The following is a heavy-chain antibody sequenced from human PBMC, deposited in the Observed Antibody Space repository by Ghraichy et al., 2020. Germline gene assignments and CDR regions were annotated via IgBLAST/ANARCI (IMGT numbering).Heavy chain of an antibody. D-gene: IGHD2-2*01. J-gene: IGHJ6*03. V-gene: IGHV4-34*01. CDR3: ARARYCSSTSCYSVLGYYYYMDV. CDR1: GGSFSGYY. CDR2: INHSGST. Sequence: SETLSLTCAVYGGSFSGYYWSWIRQPPGKGLEWIGEINHSGSTNYNPSLKSRDTISVDTSKNQFSLKLSSVTAADTAVYYCARARYCSSTSCYSVLGYYYYMDVWGKGTTVTVSS.